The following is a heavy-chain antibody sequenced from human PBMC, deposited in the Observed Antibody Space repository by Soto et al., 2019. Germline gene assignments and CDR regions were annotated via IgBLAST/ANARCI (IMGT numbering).Heavy chain of an antibody. CDR3: ARLTALTAAVY. J-gene: IGHJ4*02. D-gene: IGHD2-21*02. CDR1: GYTFTSNY. V-gene: IGHV1-46*03. Sequence: QVQLVQSGAEVRKPGASVKVSCEASGYTFTSNYLLWVRESPGQGLEWMGIINPSGGSTTYSQKLQGRLTVTRDTSTSTVFMELSSLRSDDTAVYYCARLTALTAAVYWGQGTLVTVSS. CDR2: INPSGGST.